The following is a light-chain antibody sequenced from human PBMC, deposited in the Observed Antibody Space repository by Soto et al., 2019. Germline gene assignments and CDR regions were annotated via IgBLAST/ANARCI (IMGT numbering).Light chain of an antibody. J-gene: IGLJ1*01. CDR2: EIN. Sequence: QSALTQPPSASGSPGQSVTISCTGTSSDVGAYDYVSWYQQHPGKAPKLMIYEINKRPPGVPDRFSGSKSGNTASLTVSGLQAEDEADYYCSSFAGSNNFPYVFGTGTKATVL. V-gene: IGLV2-8*01. CDR3: SSFAGSNNFPYV. CDR1: SSDVGAYDY.